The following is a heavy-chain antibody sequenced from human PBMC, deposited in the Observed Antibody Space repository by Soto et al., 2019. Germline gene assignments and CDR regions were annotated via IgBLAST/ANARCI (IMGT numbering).Heavy chain of an antibody. CDR3: ARVAYYSDSSGYSPFEY. D-gene: IGHD3-22*01. CDR2: IWYDGSNK. Sequence: QPGGSLRLSCAASGFTFSSYGMHWVRQAPGKGLEWVAVIWYDGSNKYYADSVKGRFTISRDNSKNTLYLQMNSLRAEDTAVYYCARVAYYSDSSGYSPFEYWGQRTLVAVSS. CDR1: GFTFSSYG. V-gene: IGHV3-33*01. J-gene: IGHJ4*02.